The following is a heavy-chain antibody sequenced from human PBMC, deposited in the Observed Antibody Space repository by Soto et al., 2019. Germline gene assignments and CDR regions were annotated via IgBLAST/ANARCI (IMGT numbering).Heavy chain of an antibody. CDR2: IYYSGTT. V-gene: IGHV4-61*01. J-gene: IGHJ6*02. CDR1: GGSVSSGSYY. Sequence: SETLSLTCTVSGGSVSSGSYYWSWIRQPPGKGLEWIGYIYYSGTTNYNPSLKSRVTISVDTSKNQFSLKLSSVTAADTAVYYCAREGVVVAPAGMDVWGQGTTVTVSS. D-gene: IGHD2-15*01. CDR3: AREGVVVAPAGMDV.